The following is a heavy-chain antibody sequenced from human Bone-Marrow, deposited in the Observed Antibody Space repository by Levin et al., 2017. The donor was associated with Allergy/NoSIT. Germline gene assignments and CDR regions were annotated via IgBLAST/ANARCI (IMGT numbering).Heavy chain of an antibody. J-gene: IGHJ4*02. CDR2: IIDDGSNK. CDR1: GFLFSAYA. CDR3: ARDLDGSGSLDH. Sequence: GGSLRLSCAASGFLFSAYAMHWVRQAPGKGLEWVALIIDDGSNKFYPDSVTARFTISRDNSKNTLYLQMNSLRTDDTAIYYCARDLDGSGSLDHWGQGTLVTVSS. V-gene: IGHV3-30-3*01. D-gene: IGHD3-22*01.